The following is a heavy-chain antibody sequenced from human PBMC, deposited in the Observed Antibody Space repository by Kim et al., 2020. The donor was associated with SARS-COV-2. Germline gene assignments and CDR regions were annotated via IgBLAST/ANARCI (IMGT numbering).Heavy chain of an antibody. D-gene: IGHD5-18*01. V-gene: IGHV4-59*01. CDR3: ARVNSYGSYAMDV. CDR1: GDAIRSDF. Sequence: SETLSLTCTVSGDAIRSDFWSWIRQPPGKGLEWIGYIHYSGSTSYNPSLKRQVTISIDASKIQFSLRLSSVTAADTAVYYCARVNSYGSYAMDVWGQGTTVTVSS. CDR2: IHYSGST. J-gene: IGHJ6*02.